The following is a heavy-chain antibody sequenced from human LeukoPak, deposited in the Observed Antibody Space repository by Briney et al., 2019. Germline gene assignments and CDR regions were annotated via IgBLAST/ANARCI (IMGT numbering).Heavy chain of an antibody. CDR2: VNPKTGDA. CDR3: ARDVPHQHFVL. V-gene: IGHV1-2*02. CDR1: GYTFTDFW. Sequence: GASVKVSCKASGYTFTDFWMHWVRQAPGQGLEWMGYVNPKTGDATAARKFRGRVTMTRDTSIYTTYMELSGLTSDDAAVYYCARDVPHQHFVLWGQGTLVTV. J-gene: IGHJ4*02.